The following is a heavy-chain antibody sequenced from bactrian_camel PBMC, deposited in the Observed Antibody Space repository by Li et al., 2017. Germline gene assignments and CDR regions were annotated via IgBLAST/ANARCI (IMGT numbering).Heavy chain of an antibody. CDR3: AAFCSGGYWSFKY. CDR2: IRRSGGET. D-gene: IGHD2*01. V-gene: IGHV3-3*01. Sequence: QVQLVESGGGSVQTGGSLRLSCVVSGHSRGSNCVGWYRLPPGRAPAEREGIAAIRRSGGETWYAGSVKGRFTISQDSARNTVYLQMNSLKPEDTAMYYCAAFCSGGYWSFKYWGQGTQVTVS. CDR1: GHSRGSNC. J-gene: IGHJ4*01.